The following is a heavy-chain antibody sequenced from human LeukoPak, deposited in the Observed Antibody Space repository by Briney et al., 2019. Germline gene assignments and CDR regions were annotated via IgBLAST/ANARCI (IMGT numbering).Heavy chain of an antibody. CDR2: ISAFNGNT. D-gene: IGHD3-10*01. CDR3: ARDKEDYYGSGSFDY. J-gene: IGHJ4*02. CDR1: GYTFTNYG. V-gene: IGHV1-18*01. Sequence: GASVKVSCKASGYTFTNYGISWVRQVPGQGLEWMGWISAFNGNTNFAQKFQGRVTMTIDTSTSTAYMELRSLRSDDTAVYYCARDKEDYYGSGSFDYWGQRTLVTVSS.